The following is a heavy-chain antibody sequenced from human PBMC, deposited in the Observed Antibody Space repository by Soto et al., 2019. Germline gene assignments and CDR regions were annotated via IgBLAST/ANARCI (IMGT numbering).Heavy chain of an antibody. CDR3: ARADYGGIPYNYGMLV. CDR2: IWDDGSKK. V-gene: IGHV3-33*01. D-gene: IGHD4-17*01. J-gene: IGHJ6*02. Sequence: QVQLVESGGGVVQPGTSLRLCCAGSGFTFRTYGMHWVRQAPGKGLEWVAVIWDDGSKKYYADSVKGRFTISRDDSKDTLYLHMNSLRAEHTAVYYCARADYGGIPYNYGMLVWAHGTTVSVSS. CDR1: GFTFRTYG.